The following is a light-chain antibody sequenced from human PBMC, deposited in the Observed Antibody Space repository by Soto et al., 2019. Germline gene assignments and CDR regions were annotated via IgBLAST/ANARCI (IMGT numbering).Light chain of an antibody. CDR3: QQRSIWPPVT. CDR2: GAF. V-gene: IGKV3-11*01. J-gene: IGKJ5*01. Sequence: EIVLTQSPATLSLSPGERATLSCRASPSVTNFLAWYQQKPGQAPRLLIYGAFNRATGIPARFSGSGSGTDFTLTITSLKPEDSAIYYCQQRSIWPPVTFGQGTRLEIK. CDR1: PSVTNF.